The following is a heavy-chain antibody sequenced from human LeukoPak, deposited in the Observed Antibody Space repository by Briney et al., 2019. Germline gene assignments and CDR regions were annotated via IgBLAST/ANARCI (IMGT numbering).Heavy chain of an antibody. CDR1: GFTFSSYG. J-gene: IGHJ4*02. V-gene: IGHV3-30*02. D-gene: IGHD3-16*01. Sequence: PGGSLRLSCAAPGFTFSSYGMHWVRQAPGKGLEWVAFIRYDGSNKYYADSVKGRFTISRDNSKNTLYLQMNSLRAEDTAVYYCAKAAYDYVWGSGFDYWGQGTLVTVSS. CDR3: AKAAYDYVWGSGFDY. CDR2: IRYDGSNK.